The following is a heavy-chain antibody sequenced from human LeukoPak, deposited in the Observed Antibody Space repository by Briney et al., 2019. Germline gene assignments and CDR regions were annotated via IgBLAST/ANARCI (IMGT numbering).Heavy chain of an antibody. CDR2: IKQDGSEK. J-gene: IGHJ2*01. CDR1: GFTFSTHW. D-gene: IGHD3-3*01. V-gene: IGHV3-7*03. Sequence: GGSLRLSCAASGFTFSTHWMNWVRQAPGKGLEWVANIKQDGSEKYYVDSVKRRFTLSRDSAKNSLYLQMNSLRAEGTAVYYCARAEWSNWYFDLWGRGTLVTVSS. CDR3: ARAEWSNWYFDL.